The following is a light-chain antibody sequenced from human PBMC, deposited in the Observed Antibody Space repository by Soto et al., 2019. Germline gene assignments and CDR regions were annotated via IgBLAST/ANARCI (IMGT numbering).Light chain of an antibody. Sequence: QSVLTQPPSASGTPGQRVTISCSGSSSNIGSNSVYWYQQHPGTAPKLLIYRNDQRPSGVPDRFSGSKSGTSASLAITGLRSEDEADYYCTSWDGSLSGVVFGGGTKLTVL. CDR3: TSWDGSLSGVV. V-gene: IGLV1-47*01. CDR2: RND. J-gene: IGLJ2*01. CDR1: SSNIGSNS.